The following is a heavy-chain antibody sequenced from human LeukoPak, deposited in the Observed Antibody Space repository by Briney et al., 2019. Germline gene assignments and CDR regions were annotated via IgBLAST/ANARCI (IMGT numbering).Heavy chain of an antibody. Sequence: ASVKVSCKASGYTFTSYYMHWVRQAPGQGLEWMGIINPSGGSTSYAQKFQGRVTMTRDMSTSTVYMELSSLRSEDTAVYYCARAPLPLWFGELLSPYYMDVWGKGTAVTVSS. CDR2: INPSGGST. D-gene: IGHD3-10*01. J-gene: IGHJ6*03. CDR1: GYTFTSYY. CDR3: ARAPLPLWFGELLSPYYMDV. V-gene: IGHV1-46*01.